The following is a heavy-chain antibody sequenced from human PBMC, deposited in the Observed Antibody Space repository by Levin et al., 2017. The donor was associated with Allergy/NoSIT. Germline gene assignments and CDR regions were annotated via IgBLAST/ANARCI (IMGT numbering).Heavy chain of an antibody. V-gene: IGHV1-8*01. Sequence: ASVKVSCKASGYTFTSYDINWVRQATGQGLEWMGWMNPNSGNTGYAQKFQGRVTMTRNTSISTAYMELSSLRSEDTAVYYCARRGRPLIAARPRVSGGMDGWGQGTTVTVSS. CDR2: MNPNSGNT. CDR1: GYTFTSYD. D-gene: IGHD6-6*01. CDR3: ARRGRPLIAARPRVSGGMDG. J-gene: IGHJ6*02.